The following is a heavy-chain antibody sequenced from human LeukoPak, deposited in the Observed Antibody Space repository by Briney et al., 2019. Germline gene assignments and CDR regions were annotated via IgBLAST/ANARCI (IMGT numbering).Heavy chain of an antibody. CDR2: MSPNSCNT. V-gene: IGHV1-8*01. CDR3: ARGPPNWGYDY. Sequence: GASVTVSCKASGYTFTSYDINWVRQAPGQGPEWMGWMSPNSCNTGYAQKFQGRVTMTRSTSMSTAYMELSSLRSEDTAVYYCARGPPNWGYDYWGQGTLVTVSS. CDR1: GYTFTSYD. J-gene: IGHJ4*02. D-gene: IGHD7-27*01.